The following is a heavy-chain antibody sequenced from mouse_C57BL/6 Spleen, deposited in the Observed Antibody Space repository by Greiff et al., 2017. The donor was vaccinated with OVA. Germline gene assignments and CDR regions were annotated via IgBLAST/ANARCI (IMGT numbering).Heavy chain of an antibody. CDR1: GYTFTDYY. J-gene: IGHJ3*01. CDR3: ARPNYGSSLWFAY. Sequence: QVQLKQSGAELVRPGASVKLSCKASGYTFTDYYINWVKQRPGQGLEWIARIYPGSGNTYYNEKFKGKATLTAEKSSSTAYMQLSSLTSEDSAVYFCARPNYGSSLWFAYWGQGTLVTVSA. D-gene: IGHD1-1*01. CDR2: IYPGSGNT. V-gene: IGHV1-76*01.